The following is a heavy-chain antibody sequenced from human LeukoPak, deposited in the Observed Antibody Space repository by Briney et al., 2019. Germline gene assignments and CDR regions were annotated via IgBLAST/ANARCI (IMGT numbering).Heavy chain of an antibody. Sequence: GGSLRLSCAASGFTFSDYYMSWIRQAPGKGLEWVSYISSSSRYINYADSVKGRFTISRDNAKNSLYLQMNSLRAEDTALYYCARGGWFGELLFDYWGQGTLVTVSS. CDR3: ARGGWFGELLFDY. V-gene: IGHV3-11*05. J-gene: IGHJ4*02. CDR2: ISSSSRYI. CDR1: GFTFSDYY. D-gene: IGHD3-10*01.